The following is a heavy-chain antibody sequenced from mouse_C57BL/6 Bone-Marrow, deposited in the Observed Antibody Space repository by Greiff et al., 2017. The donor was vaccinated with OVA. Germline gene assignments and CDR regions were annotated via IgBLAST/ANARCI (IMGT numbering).Heavy chain of an antibody. D-gene: IGHD1-1*01. CDR2: IWSGGST. Sequence: VKLQESGPGLVQPSQSLSITCTVSGFSLTSYGVHWVRQSPGKGLEWLGVIWSGGSTDYNAAFISRLSISKDNSKSQVFFKMNSLQADDTAIYYCARSYYYGSSLYYAMDYWGQGTSVTVSS. J-gene: IGHJ4*01. V-gene: IGHV2-2*01. CDR3: ARSYYYGSSLYYAMDY. CDR1: GFSLTSYG.